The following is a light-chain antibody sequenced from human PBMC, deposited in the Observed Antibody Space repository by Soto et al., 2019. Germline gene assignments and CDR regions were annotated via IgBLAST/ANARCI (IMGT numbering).Light chain of an antibody. Sequence: QSVLTQPRSVSGSPGESVTISCSGTTSDVGSYNYVSWYQQYPGKAPKVMIYDVSERPSEVPVRFSGSKSGNTASLTISGLQAEDEAEYFCCSYSRSDSLLFGGGTKATVL. V-gene: IGLV2-11*01. J-gene: IGLJ6*01. CDR2: DVS. CDR1: TSDVGSYNY. CDR3: CSYSRSDSLL.